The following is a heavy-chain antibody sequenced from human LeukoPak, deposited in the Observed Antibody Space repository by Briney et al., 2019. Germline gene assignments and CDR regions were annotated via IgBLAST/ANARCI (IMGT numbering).Heavy chain of an antibody. CDR3: ARGVDNSYGYVF. Sequence: PGGSLRLSCAASGFTVSSNYMSWVRQAPGKGLEWVSVIYSGGSTYYADSVKGRFTISRDNSKNTVYLQMNSPRAEDTAVYYCARGVDNSYGYVFWGQGTLVTVSS. CDR1: GFTVSSNY. V-gene: IGHV3-66*01. D-gene: IGHD5-18*01. J-gene: IGHJ4*02. CDR2: IYSGGST.